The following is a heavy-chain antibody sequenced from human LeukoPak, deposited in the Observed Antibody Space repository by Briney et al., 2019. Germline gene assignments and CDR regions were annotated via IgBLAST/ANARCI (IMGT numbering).Heavy chain of an antibody. D-gene: IGHD6-13*01. CDR3: ARTLSSSFDY. V-gene: IGHV3-20*04. J-gene: IGHJ4*02. Sequence: PGGSLRLSCAAPGFTFSSYAMSWVRQAPGKGLEWVSGINWNGGSTAYADSVKGRFTISRDNAKNSFFLQMNSLTAEATAFYYCARTLSSSFDYWGQGTLVTVSS. CDR2: INWNGGST. CDR1: GFTFSSYA.